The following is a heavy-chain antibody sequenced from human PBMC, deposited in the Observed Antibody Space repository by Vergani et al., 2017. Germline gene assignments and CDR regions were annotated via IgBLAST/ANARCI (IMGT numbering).Heavy chain of an antibody. Sequence: QVQLVQSGAEVKKPGASVKVSCKASGYTFTSYGISWVRQAPGQGLEWMGWISAYNGNTNYAQKLQCRVTMTTDTSTSTAYMELRSLRSDDTAVYYCARALYYYDSSGQRLYYYGMDVWGQGTTVTVSS. CDR2: ISAYNGNT. V-gene: IGHV1-18*04. J-gene: IGHJ6*02. CDR3: ARALYYYDSSGQRLYYYGMDV. CDR1: GYTFTSYG. D-gene: IGHD3-22*01.